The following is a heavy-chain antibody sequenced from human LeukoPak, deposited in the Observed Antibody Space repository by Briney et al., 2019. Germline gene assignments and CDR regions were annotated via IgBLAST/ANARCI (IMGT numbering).Heavy chain of an antibody. D-gene: IGHD6-13*01. Sequence: PSETLSLTCTVSGGSISSYYWSWIRQPPGKGLEWTGYIYYSGSTNYNPSLKSRVTISVDTSKNQFSLKLSSVTAADTAVYYCARGGSSWFYWGQGTLVTVSS. V-gene: IGHV4-59*01. CDR1: GGSISSYY. CDR2: IYYSGST. CDR3: ARGGSSWFY. J-gene: IGHJ4*02.